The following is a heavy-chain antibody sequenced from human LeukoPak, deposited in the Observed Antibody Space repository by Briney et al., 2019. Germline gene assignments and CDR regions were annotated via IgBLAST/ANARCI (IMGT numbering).Heavy chain of an antibody. CDR2: IYTGGGT. Sequence: GGSLRLSCAASGFTVSDNYMSWVRQAPGKGLEWVSVIYTGGGTYYGDSVKSRFTISRDNSKNTLYLQMNSLRAEDTAVYYCARDVGYYTMDVWGQGSTVTVSS. V-gene: IGHV3-66*01. J-gene: IGHJ6*02. D-gene: IGHD2-15*01. CDR3: ARDVGYYTMDV. CDR1: GFTVSDNY.